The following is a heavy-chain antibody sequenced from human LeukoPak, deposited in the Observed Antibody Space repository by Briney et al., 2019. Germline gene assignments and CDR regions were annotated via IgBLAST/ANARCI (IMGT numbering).Heavy chain of an antibody. J-gene: IGHJ5*01. CDR1: GCTFTGYY. CDR3: ARDSYGGNW. D-gene: IGHD4-23*01. CDR2: VNTYNGGR. V-gene: IGHV1-2*02. Sequence: SVKVSCKASGCTFTGYYIHWLGQAPAQGIEWMGWVNTYNGGRNYAKMLQGRVTMTRDTSTNTAYMELRRLRSHDTAVYYCARDSYGGNW.